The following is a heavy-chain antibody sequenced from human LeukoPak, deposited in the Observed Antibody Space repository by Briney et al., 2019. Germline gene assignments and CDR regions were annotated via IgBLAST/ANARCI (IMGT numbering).Heavy chain of an antibody. V-gene: IGHV3-48*01. CDR2: ISSSSSTI. CDR1: GFTFSSYS. D-gene: IGHD3-10*01. CDR3: ARDPDGSGTHYDY. Sequence: PGGSLRLSCAASGFTFSSYSMNWVRQAPGKGLEWVSYISSSSSTIYYADSVKGRFTISRDNAKNSLYLQMNSLRAEDTAVYYCARDPDGSGTHYDYWGQGTLVTVSS. J-gene: IGHJ4*02.